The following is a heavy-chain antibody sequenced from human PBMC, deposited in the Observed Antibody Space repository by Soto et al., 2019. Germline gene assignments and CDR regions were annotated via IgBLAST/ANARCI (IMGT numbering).Heavy chain of an antibody. CDR3: AKRPTDFWSGYLPSDY. CDR1: GFTFSSYA. D-gene: IGHD3-3*01. J-gene: IGHJ4*02. Sequence: GGSLRLSCTASGFTFSSYAMDWVRQAPGKGLEWLSAISGGGDASHYADSVKGRFTISRDNSRNTLFLQMSSLRAEDTAVYYCAKRPTDFWSGYLPSDYWGQGTLVTVYS. CDR2: ISGGGDAS. V-gene: IGHV3-23*01.